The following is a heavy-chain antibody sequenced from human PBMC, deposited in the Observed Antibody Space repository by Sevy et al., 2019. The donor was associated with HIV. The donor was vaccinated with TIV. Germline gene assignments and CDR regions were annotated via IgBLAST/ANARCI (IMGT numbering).Heavy chain of an antibody. CDR2: IVVGSGNT. CDR1: GITFTRSA. J-gene: IGHJ6*02. Sequence: ASVKVSCKASGITFTRSAIQWVRQARGQRLEWIGWIVVGSGNTNYAQKFQERVTITRDMSTSTAYMELSSLGSEDTAGYYCAADGAYYYDSSGYQAVYYYYGTDVWGQGTTVTVSS. V-gene: IGHV1-58*02. D-gene: IGHD3-22*01. CDR3: AADGAYYYDSSGYQAVYYYYGTDV.